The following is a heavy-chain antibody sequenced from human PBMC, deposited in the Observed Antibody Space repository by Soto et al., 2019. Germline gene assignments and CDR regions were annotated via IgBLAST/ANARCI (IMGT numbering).Heavy chain of an antibody. CDR3: ATHANTYYYDSSALNAFDI. CDR1: GYSFTSYW. V-gene: IGHV5-10-1*01. D-gene: IGHD3-22*01. Sequence: GESLKISCKGSGYSFTSYWISWVRQMPGKGLEWMGRIDPSDSYTNYSPSFRGHVTISADKSISTAYLQWSSLKASDTAMYYCATHANTYYYDSSALNAFDIWGQGTMVTVSS. J-gene: IGHJ3*02. CDR2: IDPSDSYT.